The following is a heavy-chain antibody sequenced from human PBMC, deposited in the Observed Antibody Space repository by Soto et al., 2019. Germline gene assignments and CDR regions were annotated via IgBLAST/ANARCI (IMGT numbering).Heavy chain of an antibody. V-gene: IGHV3-74*01. CDR2: INGDGSST. CDR1: GFAFSSNW. J-gene: IGHJ5*02. D-gene: IGHD1-1*01. CDR3: TTNWFDP. Sequence: EVQLVESGGGLVQPGGSLRLSCAVSGFAFSSNWMHWVRLTPGKGLVWLSHINGDGSSTNYADSVKGRFTISRDNAKNTLYLQMNSLRAEDTAVYYCTTNWFDPWGQGTLVTVSS.